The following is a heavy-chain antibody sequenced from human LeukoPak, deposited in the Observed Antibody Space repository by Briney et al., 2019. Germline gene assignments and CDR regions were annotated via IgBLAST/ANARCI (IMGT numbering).Heavy chain of an antibody. CDR2: IYTSGST. CDR1: GGSISSGSYY. Sequence: PSETLSLTCTVSGGSISSGSYYWSWIRQPAGKGLEWIGRIYTSGSTNYNSSLKSRVTISVDTSKNQFSLKLSSVTAADTAVYYCARGPFGIQLWPNDAFDIWGQGTMVTVSS. V-gene: IGHV4-61*02. D-gene: IGHD5-18*01. J-gene: IGHJ3*02. CDR3: ARGPFGIQLWPNDAFDI.